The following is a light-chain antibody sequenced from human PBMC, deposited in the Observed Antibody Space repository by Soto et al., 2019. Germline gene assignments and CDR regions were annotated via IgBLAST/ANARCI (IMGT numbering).Light chain of an antibody. J-gene: IGLJ2*01. CDR2: GST. Sequence: QSVLTQPPSVSGAPGQRVTISCTGSRSNIGAGYDVHWYQQLPGAAPKLLIYGSTNRPSGVPDRFSGSKSGTSASLAITGLQAEDEADYYCQSYDSSLYVVFGGGTKVTVL. CDR1: RSNIGAGYD. CDR3: QSYDSSLYVV. V-gene: IGLV1-40*01.